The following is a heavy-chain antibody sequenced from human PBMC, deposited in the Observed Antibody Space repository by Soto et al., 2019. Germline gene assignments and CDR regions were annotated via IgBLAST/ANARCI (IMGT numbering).Heavy chain of an antibody. V-gene: IGHV3-48*03. J-gene: IGHJ4*02. D-gene: IGHD2-21*02. Sequence: EVQLVESGGSLVQPGGSLRLSCVASGFTFSSYSIVWVRQAPGKGLEWLSYIFTTGTTMYYADSVKGRFTVSRDNAKNSVFLLLNTLRAEDTAVYYCARDKDCAFDYWGQGTLVNVSS. CDR3: ARDKDCAFDY. CDR1: GFTFSSYS. CDR2: IFTTGTTM.